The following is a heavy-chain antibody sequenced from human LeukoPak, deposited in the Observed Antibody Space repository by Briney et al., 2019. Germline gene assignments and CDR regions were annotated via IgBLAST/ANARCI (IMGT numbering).Heavy chain of an antibody. J-gene: IGHJ4*02. Sequence: GSLRLSCAASGFTFSSYSMNWVRQAPGKGLEWVSSISSSSSYIYYADSVKGRFTISRDNAKNSLYLQMNSLRAEDTAVYYCARDERRYSSFDYWGQGTLVTVSS. CDR3: ARDERRYSSFDY. CDR2: ISSSSSYI. D-gene: IGHD6-19*01. V-gene: IGHV3-21*04. CDR1: GFTFSSYS.